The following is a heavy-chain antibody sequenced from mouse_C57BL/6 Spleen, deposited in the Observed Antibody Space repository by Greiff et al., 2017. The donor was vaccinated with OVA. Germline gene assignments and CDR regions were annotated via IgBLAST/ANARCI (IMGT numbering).Heavy chain of an antibody. CDR1: GFTFSDYY. Sequence: DVKLVESEGGLVQPGSSMKLSCTASGFTFSDYYMAWVRQVPEKGLEWVANINYDGSSTYYLDSLKSRFIISRDNAKNILYLQMSSLKSEDTATYYCAREAILYAMDYWGQGTSVTVSS. CDR2: INYDGSST. J-gene: IGHJ4*01. CDR3: AREAILYAMDY. V-gene: IGHV5-16*01.